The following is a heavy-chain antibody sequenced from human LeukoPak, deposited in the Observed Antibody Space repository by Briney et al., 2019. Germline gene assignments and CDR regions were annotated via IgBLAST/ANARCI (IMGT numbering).Heavy chain of an antibody. V-gene: IGHV3-30*04. CDR1: GFTFGSYA. J-gene: IGHJ5*02. CDR3: AKADWEEEVDP. D-gene: IGHD1-26*01. Sequence: QPGGSLRLSCAASGFTFGSYAMHWVRQAPGKGLEWVAVISYDGSNKYYADSVEGRFTISRDNSKNTLYLQMNSLRAEDTAVYYCAKADWEEEVDPWGQGTLVTVSS. CDR2: ISYDGSNK.